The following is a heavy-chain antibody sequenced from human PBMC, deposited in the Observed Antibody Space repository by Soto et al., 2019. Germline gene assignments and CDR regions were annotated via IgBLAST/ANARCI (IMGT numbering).Heavy chain of an antibody. Sequence: SLRLSCAASGFTFSSYAMHWVRQAPGKGLEWVAVISYDGSNKYYADSVKGRFTISRDNSKNTLYLQMNSLRAEDTAVYYCARGGSALRYFDWLRAYYYGMDVWGQGTTVTVSS. CDR2: ISYDGSNK. D-gene: IGHD3-9*01. V-gene: IGHV3-30-3*01. CDR1: GFTFSSYA. J-gene: IGHJ6*02. CDR3: ARGGSALRYFDWLRAYYYGMDV.